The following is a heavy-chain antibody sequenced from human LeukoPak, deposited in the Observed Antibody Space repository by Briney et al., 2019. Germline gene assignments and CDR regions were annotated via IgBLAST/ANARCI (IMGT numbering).Heavy chain of an antibody. Sequence: GGSRRLSVAASGFTVSSNYMSWFRQPPGKGLEWVSVIYSGGSTYYADSVEGRFTISRDNSKNTLYLQMNSLRAEDTAVYYCARGKDWFDPWGQGTLVTVSS. CDR1: GFTVSSNY. CDR3: ARGKDWFDP. CDR2: IYSGGST. V-gene: IGHV3-53*01. J-gene: IGHJ5*02.